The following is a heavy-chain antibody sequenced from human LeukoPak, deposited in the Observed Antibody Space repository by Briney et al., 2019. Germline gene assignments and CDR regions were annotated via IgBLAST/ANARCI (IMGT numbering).Heavy chain of an antibody. V-gene: IGHV3-48*01. D-gene: IGHD6-6*01. CDR1: GFTFSSYS. J-gene: IGHJ4*02. CDR3: ARVAARGSDY. Sequence: PGGSLRLSCAASGFTFSSYSMNWVRQAPGKGLEWVSYISSSSSTIYYADSVKGRFTISRDNAKNSLYLQMYSVRAEDTAVYYCARVAARGSDYWGQGTLVTVSS. CDR2: ISSSSSTI.